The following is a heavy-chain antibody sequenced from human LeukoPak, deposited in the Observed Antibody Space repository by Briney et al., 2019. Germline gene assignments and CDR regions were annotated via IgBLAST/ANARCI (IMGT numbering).Heavy chain of an antibody. J-gene: IGHJ4*02. CDR3: AIRYSGSYTDY. CDR2: IYPGDSDT. D-gene: IGHD1-26*01. V-gene: IGHV5-51*01. CDR1: GYSFASHW. Sequence: SGESLKISCKGSGYSFASHWIGWVRQLPGKGLEWMGIIYPGDSDTRYSPSFQGQVTITADKSISTAYLQWSGLKASDTAMYYCAIRYSGSYTDYWGQGTLVTVSS.